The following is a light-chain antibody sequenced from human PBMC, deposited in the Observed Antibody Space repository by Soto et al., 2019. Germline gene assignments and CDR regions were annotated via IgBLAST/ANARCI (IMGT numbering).Light chain of an antibody. CDR3: AVWDDSLNGNYV. V-gene: IGLV1-44*01. J-gene: IGLJ1*01. Sequence: QSVLTQPPSASGTPGRRVTISCSGSSSNVGSNAVNWYQQLPGTAPKLLIFYNNQRPSGVPDRFSGSKSGTSASLAISGLLSEDESEYYCAVWDDSLNGNYVFGSGTNVT. CDR2: YNN. CDR1: SSNVGSNA.